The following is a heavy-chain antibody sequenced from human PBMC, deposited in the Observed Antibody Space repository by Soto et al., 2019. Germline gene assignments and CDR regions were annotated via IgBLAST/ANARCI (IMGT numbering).Heavy chain of an antibody. V-gene: IGHV3-48*01. CDR2: ISSGSSAT. CDR1: RFTFSIYS. Sequence: GGSLRLSCAASRFTFSIYSMNWVRQAPGKGLEWVSYISSGSSATYYADSVKGRFTISRDNARNSLYLEVNSLRAEDTAVYYCARDPNIVATMGSIYYYYGMDVWGQGTTVTVSS. CDR3: ARDPNIVATMGSIYYYYGMDV. D-gene: IGHD5-12*01. J-gene: IGHJ6*02.